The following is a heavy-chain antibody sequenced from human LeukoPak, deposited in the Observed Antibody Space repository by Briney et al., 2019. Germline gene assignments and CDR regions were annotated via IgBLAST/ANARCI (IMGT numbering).Heavy chain of an antibody. CDR1: GYTFTGYY. D-gene: IGHD3-22*01. J-gene: IGHJ2*01. CDR3: ARDSMGYYDSSGYINWYFDL. Sequence: ASLKVSCKASGYTFTGYYMHWVRQAPGQGLEWMGWINPNSGGTNYAQKFQGRVTMTRDTSISTAYMELSRLRSDDTAVYYCARDSMGYYDSSGYINWYFDLWGRGTLVTVSS. CDR2: INPNSGGT. V-gene: IGHV1-2*02.